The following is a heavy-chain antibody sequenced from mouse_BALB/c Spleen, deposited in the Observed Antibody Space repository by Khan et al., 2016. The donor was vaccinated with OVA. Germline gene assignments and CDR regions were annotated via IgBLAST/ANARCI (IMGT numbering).Heavy chain of an antibody. CDR3: VRDGAYHRNDGWFAF. J-gene: IGHJ3*01. CDR2: INPSTDYT. D-gene: IGHD2-14*01. V-gene: IGHV1-7*01. CDR1: GYTFTSYW. Sequence: QIQLVQSGAELAKPGASVKMSCKASGYTFTSYWMHGVKQRPGQGLEWIGYINPSTDYTEYNQKFKDKATLTADKSSTTAYMQLSSLTSDDSAVYNCVRDGAYHRNDGWFAFWGQGTLVTVSA.